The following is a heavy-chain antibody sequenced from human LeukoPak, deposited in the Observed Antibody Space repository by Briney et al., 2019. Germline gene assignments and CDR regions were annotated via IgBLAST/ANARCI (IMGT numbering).Heavy chain of an antibody. CDR3: AKEGGTYSTGWYWFDP. CDR2: ISDSGGST. D-gene: IGHD6-19*01. CDR1: GFTFSSYW. J-gene: IGHJ5*02. Sequence: GGSLRLPCAASGFTFSSYWMSWVRQAPGKGLEWVSAISDSGGSTYYADSVKGRFTISRDNSKNTLYLQMSSLRAEDTAVYYCAKEGGTYSTGWYWFDPWGQGTLVTVSS. V-gene: IGHV3-23*01.